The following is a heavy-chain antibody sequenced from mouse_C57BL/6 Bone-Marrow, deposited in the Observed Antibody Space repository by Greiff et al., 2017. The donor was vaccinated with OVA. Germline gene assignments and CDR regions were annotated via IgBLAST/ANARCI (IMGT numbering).Heavy chain of an antibody. CDR3: TTGGPPPWFAY. CDR2: IDPENGDT. CDR1: GFNIKDDY. V-gene: IGHV14-4*01. Sequence: VQLKQSGAELVRPGASVKLSCTASGFNIKDDYMHWVKQRPEQGLEWIGWIDPENGDTEYASKFQGKATITADTSSNTAYLQLSSLTSEDTAVYYWTTGGPPPWFAYWGQGTLVTVSA. J-gene: IGHJ3*01. D-gene: IGHD3-3*01.